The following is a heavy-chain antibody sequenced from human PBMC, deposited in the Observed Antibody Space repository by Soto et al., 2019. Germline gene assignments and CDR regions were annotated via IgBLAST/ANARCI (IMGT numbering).Heavy chain of an antibody. V-gene: IGHV3-30*13. J-gene: IGHJ4*02. Sequence: QMRLVESGGGVVQPGGSLRLSCAASGFTCSNYGMHGVRQAPGKGLEWVALISYDEGQQYFADSVQGRFNISSDTSQNNLSAQINNVRDQDTAVYYCARDQNGRGARTTVVSPGFWGQGILVIVSS. D-gene: IGHD4-17*01. CDR3: ARDQNGRGARTTVVSPGF. CDR1: GFTCSNYG. CDR2: ISYDEGQQ.